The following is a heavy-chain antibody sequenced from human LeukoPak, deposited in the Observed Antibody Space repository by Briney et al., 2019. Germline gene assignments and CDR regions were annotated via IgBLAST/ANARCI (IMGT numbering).Heavy chain of an antibody. J-gene: IGHJ4*02. CDR1: GFTFSDYA. CDR2: IWYDGSNK. V-gene: IGHV3-33*08. CDR3: ARENLFTGGFDY. Sequence: GGSLRLSCAASGFTFSDYAMSWVRQAPGKGPEWVAVIWYDGSNKYYADSVKGRFTISRDNSKNTLYLQMNSLRAEDTAVYYCARENLFTGGFDYWGQGTLVTVSS. D-gene: IGHD1-14*01.